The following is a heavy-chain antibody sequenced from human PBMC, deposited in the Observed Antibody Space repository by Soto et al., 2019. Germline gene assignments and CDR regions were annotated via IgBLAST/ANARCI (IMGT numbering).Heavy chain of an antibody. Sequence: QVQLVESGGGVVQPGRSLRLSCAASGFTFSSYGMHWVRQAPGKGLDWVAVIWYDGSNKYYADSVKGPFTISRDNSKNTMYLQMNSLRAEDTAVYYCARESGALTVTRYNWFDPWGQGTLVTVSS. CDR2: IWYDGSNK. V-gene: IGHV3-33*01. CDR1: GFTFSSYG. CDR3: ARESGALTVTRYNWFDP. D-gene: IGHD4-4*01. J-gene: IGHJ5*02.